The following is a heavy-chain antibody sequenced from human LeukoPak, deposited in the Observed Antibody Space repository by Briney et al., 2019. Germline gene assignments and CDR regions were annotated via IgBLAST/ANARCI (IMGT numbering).Heavy chain of an antibody. D-gene: IGHD2-15*01. CDR1: GYILTNYG. Sequence: ASVKVSCKASGYILTNYGISWVRQAPGQGLEWMGWISAYNGNTNYAQKLQGRVTMTTDTSTSTAYMELRSLRSDDTAVYYCARDFPNLYCSGGSCYSPYYYYGMDVWGQGTTVTVSS. J-gene: IGHJ6*02. V-gene: IGHV1-18*01. CDR2: ISAYNGNT. CDR3: ARDFPNLYCSGGSCYSPYYYYGMDV.